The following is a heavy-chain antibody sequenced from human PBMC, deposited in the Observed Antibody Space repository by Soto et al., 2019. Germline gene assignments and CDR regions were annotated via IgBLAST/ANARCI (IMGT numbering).Heavy chain of an antibody. J-gene: IGHJ6*02. CDR2: ISAYNGNT. CDR3: ARDRSSIADADYYYYGMDV. CDR1: GYTFTSYG. D-gene: IGHD6-13*01. Sequence: GASVKVSCKASGYTFTSYGISWVRQAPGQGLEWMGWISAYNGNTNYAQKLQGRVTMTTDTSTSTAYMELRSLRSDDTAVYYCARDRSSIADADYYYYGMDVWGQGTTVTVSS. V-gene: IGHV1-18*04.